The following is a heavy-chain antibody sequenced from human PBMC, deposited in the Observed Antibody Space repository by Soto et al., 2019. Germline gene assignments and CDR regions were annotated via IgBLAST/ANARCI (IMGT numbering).Heavy chain of an antibody. Sequence: QVQLVQSGTEVKKPGASVKVSCKTSGYTFTNFGISWVRQAPGQGLEWMGWISAFNGHTHHAQKFQGRVTLTTDTSTTTAFLELRILRSDDTAVYYCAREPPRATAGLNYFDPWGQGTLVSVSS. CDR3: AREPPRATAGLNYFDP. J-gene: IGHJ5*02. V-gene: IGHV1-18*01. CDR1: GYTFTNFG. D-gene: IGHD6-13*01. CDR2: ISAFNGHT.